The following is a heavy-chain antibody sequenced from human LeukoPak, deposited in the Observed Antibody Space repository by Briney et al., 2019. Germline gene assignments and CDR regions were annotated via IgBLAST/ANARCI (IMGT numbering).Heavy chain of an antibody. CDR1: GFTFSSYS. CDR2: ISSSSSYI. D-gene: IGHD2-15*01. J-gene: IGHJ4*02. V-gene: IGHV3-21*01. Sequence: TGGSLRLSCAASGFTFSSYSVNWVRQAPGKGLEWVTSISSSSSYIYYADSVKGRFTISRDNAKNSLYLQMNSLRAEDTAVYYCALPQGYCSGGSCPTVDYWGQGTLVTVS. CDR3: ALPQGYCSGGSCPTVDY.